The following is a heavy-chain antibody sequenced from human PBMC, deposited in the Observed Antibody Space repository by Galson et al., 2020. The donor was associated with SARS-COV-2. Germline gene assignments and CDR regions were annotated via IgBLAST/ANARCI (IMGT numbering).Heavy chain of an antibody. V-gene: IGHV3-64D*09. D-gene: IGHD6-19*01. CDR1: GFIFSDYA. CDR3: LSYSSTRDNY. CDR2: MSSTGGTS. Sequence: GSLRLSCSASGFIFSDYAMHWVRQAPGKGLQYVSAMSSTGGTSFYADSVNGRFTMSRDNSKNTFYLQMTGLRVEESAFYYCLSYSSTRDNYWGQGTMVTVSS. J-gene: IGHJ4*02.